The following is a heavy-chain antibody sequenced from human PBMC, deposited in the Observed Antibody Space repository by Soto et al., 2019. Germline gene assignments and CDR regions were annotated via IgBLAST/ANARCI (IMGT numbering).Heavy chain of an antibody. J-gene: IGHJ4*02. D-gene: IGHD1-1*01. V-gene: IGHV1-46*01. CDR2: INPRDGKP. Sequence: QVQLVQSGPEVKKPGAPVKIACKASGYPFTSQYIHWVRHAPGQGFQWMGIINPRDGKPTYAQHFHVTITMTRDTSTSTLYLELTSLTSDDTAVYYCGRVGNVLAETFDSWGQGTLITVSS. CDR3: GRVGNVLAETFDS. CDR1: GYPFTSQY.